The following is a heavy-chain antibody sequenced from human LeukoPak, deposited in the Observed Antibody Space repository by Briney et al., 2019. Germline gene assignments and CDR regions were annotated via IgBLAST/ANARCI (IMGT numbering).Heavy chain of an antibody. CDR1: GFTFSYYS. D-gene: IGHD4-17*01. CDR3: ARVRLQFNYGMDV. J-gene: IGHJ6*02. Sequence: TGGSLRLSCAASGFTFSYYSMSWVRQAPGKGLEWVANIKQDGSEKYYVDSVKGRFTISRDNAKNSLYLQMNSLRAEDTAVYYCARVRLQFNYGMDVWGQGTTVTVSS. V-gene: IGHV3-7*01. CDR2: IKQDGSEK.